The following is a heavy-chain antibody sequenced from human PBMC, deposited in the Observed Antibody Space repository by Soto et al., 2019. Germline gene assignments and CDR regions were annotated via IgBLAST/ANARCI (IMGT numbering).Heavy chain of an antibody. D-gene: IGHD6-19*01. Sequence: EVQLLESGGGLVQPGGSLRLSCAASGFTLSSYAMSWVRPAPGKGLEWVSGMGGSGAGTNYADSVKGRFTICRDNSKNKLYLQMSSLGAEDTAVYYCARGGGIAVAGTHLDYWGQGTLVTVSA. J-gene: IGHJ4*02. CDR1: GFTLSSYA. V-gene: IGHV3-23*01. CDR2: MGGSGAGT. CDR3: ARGGGIAVAGTHLDY.